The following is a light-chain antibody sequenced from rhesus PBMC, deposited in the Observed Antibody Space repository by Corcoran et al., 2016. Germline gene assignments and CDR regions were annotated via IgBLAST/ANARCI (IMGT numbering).Light chain of an antibody. J-gene: IGKJ4*01. CDR3: MQALPTPLT. Sequence: DIVMTQTPLSLPVTLGEPASISCRSSQSLLSSNGYNYLNCYRQKPGQVPQLLSYFGSMRASGVPDRFSGEGSGTDFTLKISRVEAEDVGVYYCMQALPTPLTFGGGTKVEIK. V-gene: IGKV2-60*01. CDR2: FGS. CDR1: QSLLSSNGYNY.